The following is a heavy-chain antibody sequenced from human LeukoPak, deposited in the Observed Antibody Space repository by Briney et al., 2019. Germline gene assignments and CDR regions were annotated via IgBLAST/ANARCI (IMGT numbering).Heavy chain of an antibody. V-gene: IGHV3-7*01. CDR2: IKQDASEK. J-gene: IGHJ4*02. D-gene: IGHD1-1*01. CDR3: ATSNWNDDRYFDY. CDR1: GFTFSSYS. Sequence: GGSLRLSCAASGFTFSSYSMNWVRQAPGKGLEWVAIIKQDASEKYYLDSVKGRFTISRDNAKNSLYLQMNSLRAEDTALYYCATSNWNDDRYFDYWGQGTLVTVSS.